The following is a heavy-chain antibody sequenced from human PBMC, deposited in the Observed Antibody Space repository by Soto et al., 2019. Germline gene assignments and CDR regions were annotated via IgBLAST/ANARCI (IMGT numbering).Heavy chain of an antibody. V-gene: IGHV1-24*01. J-gene: IGHJ6*02. CDR2: FDPENGET. D-gene: IGHD1-1*01. Sequence: QVQLVQSGAEVKKPGASVKVSCKVSGYSLSEFSLHWVRQAPGKGLEWMGGFDPENGETTYAQKFEGRLTMTEDTSAETASMELRRLRFEDTAMYYCVRVKRQGGTWHNTYCMDVWGQGTTVTVSS. CDR3: VRVKRQGGTWHNTYCMDV. CDR1: GYSLSEFS.